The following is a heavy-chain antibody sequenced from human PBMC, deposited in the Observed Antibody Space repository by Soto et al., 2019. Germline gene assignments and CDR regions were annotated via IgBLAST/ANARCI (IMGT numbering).Heavy chain of an antibody. J-gene: IGHJ4*02. V-gene: IGHV2-5*02. Sequence: QITLKASGPTLVTPTQTLTLTCTFSGFSLTTSGVGVGWIRQPPGKALEWLALIYRDDNKRYSPPLKSRRTTMTTTSKKRAAHTEPNIHPADTATDYCGHRGGFREVRFDYWGQGTLVTVSS. D-gene: IGHD3-10*01. CDR1: GFSLTTSGVG. CDR3: GHRGGFREVRFDY. CDR2: IYRDDNK.